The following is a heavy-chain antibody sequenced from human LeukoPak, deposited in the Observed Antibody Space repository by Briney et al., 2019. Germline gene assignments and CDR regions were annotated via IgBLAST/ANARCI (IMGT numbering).Heavy chain of an antibody. Sequence: GASVKVSCKASGYTFTGYYMHWVRQAPGQGLEWMGWINPNSGGTNYAQKFQGRVTITADKSTSTAYMELSSLRSEDTAVYYCASSAGWLPRPYNWFDPWGQGTLVTVSS. CDR1: GYTFTGYY. J-gene: IGHJ5*02. CDR2: INPNSGGT. D-gene: IGHD3-22*01. V-gene: IGHV1-2*02. CDR3: ASSAGWLPRPYNWFDP.